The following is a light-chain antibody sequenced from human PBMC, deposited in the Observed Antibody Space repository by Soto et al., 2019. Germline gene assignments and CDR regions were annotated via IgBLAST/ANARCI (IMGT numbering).Light chain of an antibody. CDR1: SSNIGSTT. CDR3: AAWDDSLNGVV. J-gene: IGLJ3*02. V-gene: IGLV1-44*01. Sequence: QSVLTQPPSASGTPGQRVTIACSGSSSNIGSTTVKWYQQLPGTATKLLIYNNNQRPSGVPDRFSGSKSGTSASLAISGLQSEDEADYDCAAWDDSLNGVVFGGGTKVTVL. CDR2: NNN.